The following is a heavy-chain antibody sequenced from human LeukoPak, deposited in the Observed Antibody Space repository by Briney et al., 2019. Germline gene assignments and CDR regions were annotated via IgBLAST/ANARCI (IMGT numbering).Heavy chain of an antibody. CDR1: GYNFISYY. CDR3: AREDGVLVDAVRYYYYGMDV. D-gene: IGHD2-8*01. Sequence: GASVKVSCKASGYNFISYYMHWVRQAPGQGLEWMGIINPSGGSTSYAQKFQDRVTMTRDTSTSTVYMELSSLKSEDTAVYYCAREDGVLVDAVRYYYYGMDVWGQGTTVTVCS. V-gene: IGHV1-46*01. J-gene: IGHJ6*02. CDR2: INPSGGST.